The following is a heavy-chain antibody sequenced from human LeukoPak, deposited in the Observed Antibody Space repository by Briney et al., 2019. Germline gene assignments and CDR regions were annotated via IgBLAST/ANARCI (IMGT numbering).Heavy chain of an antibody. CDR2: INPNSGGT. V-gene: IGHV1-2*04. CDR3: ARGARAMVRSQYNWFDP. J-gene: IGHJ5*02. D-gene: IGHD3-10*01. CDR1: GYTFTGYS. Sequence: ASVKVSCKASGYTFTGYSMNWVRQAPGQGLEWMGWINPNSGGTNYAQKFQGWVTMTRDTSISTAYMELSRLRSDDTAVYYCARGARAMVRSQYNWFDPWGQGTLVTVSS.